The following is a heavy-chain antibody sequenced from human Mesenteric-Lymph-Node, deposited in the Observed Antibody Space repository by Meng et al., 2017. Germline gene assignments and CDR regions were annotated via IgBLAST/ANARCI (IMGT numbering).Heavy chain of an antibody. V-gene: IGHV3-11*01. D-gene: IGHD2-15*01. CDR2: ISSSGSTI. CDR3: ARDQCSGGSCYYFDY. Sequence: GGSRRLSCAASGFTFSDYYMSWIRQAPGKGLEWVSYISSSGSTIYYADSVKGRFTISRDNAKNSLYLQMDSLRAEETAVYYCARDQCSGGSCYYFDYWGQGTLVTVSS. CDR1: GFTFSDYY. J-gene: IGHJ4*02.